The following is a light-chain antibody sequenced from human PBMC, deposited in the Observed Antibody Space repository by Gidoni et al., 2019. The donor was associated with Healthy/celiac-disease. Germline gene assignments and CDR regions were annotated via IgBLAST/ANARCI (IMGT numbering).Light chain of an antibody. Sequence: DTQMTQSPSTLSASVGDRVTITCRASQSISSWFAWYQQKPGKAPKLLIYKASSLESGVPSRFSGSGSGTEFTLTISSLQPDDFATYYCQQYNSYSGTFGQGTKVEIK. CDR3: QQYNSYSGT. J-gene: IGKJ1*01. CDR2: KAS. V-gene: IGKV1-5*03. CDR1: QSISSW.